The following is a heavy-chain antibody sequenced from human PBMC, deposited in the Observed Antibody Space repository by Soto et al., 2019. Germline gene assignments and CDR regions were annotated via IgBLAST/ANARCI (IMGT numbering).Heavy chain of an antibody. CDR1: GFTFSSYG. V-gene: IGHV3-33*01. D-gene: IGHD6-19*01. Sequence: PGGSLRLSCAASGFTFSSYGMPWVRQAPGKGVEGVAVIWYDGSNKYYADSVKGRFTISRDNSKNTLYLQMNSLRAEDTAVYYCAREVRSSGWYPYYYYYNGMDVWGQGTTVTVSS. CDR3: AREVRSSGWYPYYYYYNGMDV. J-gene: IGHJ6*02. CDR2: IWYDGSNK.